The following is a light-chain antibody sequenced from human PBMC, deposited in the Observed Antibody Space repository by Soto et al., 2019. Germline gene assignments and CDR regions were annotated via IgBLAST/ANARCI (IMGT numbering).Light chain of an antibody. CDR2: AAS. Sequence: DIQMTQSPSSLSASVGDRVTITFRASQGIRNGLGWYQQKPGKAPKRLIYAASSLQSGVPSKFSGSRSGTEFTHTISSLQPEDLASYYCLQHNSYPLTFGQGTKVEIK. J-gene: IGKJ1*01. V-gene: IGKV1-17*01. CDR3: LQHNSYPLT. CDR1: QGIRNG.